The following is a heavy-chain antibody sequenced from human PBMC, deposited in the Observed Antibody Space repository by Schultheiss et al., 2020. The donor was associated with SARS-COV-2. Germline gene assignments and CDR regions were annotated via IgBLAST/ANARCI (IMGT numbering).Heavy chain of an antibody. V-gene: IGHV3-74*01. Sequence: GGSLRLSCTASGFTISRYWMHWVRQAPGKGLVWVSRINTDGRSTGYVDFAKGRFTISRDNAKNTLYLQMNSLRAEDTGVYYCASPGYSSSSFYYYYYGMDVWGQGTTVTVSS. CDR2: INTDGRST. D-gene: IGHD6-6*01. CDR1: GFTISRYW. J-gene: IGHJ6*02. CDR3: ASPGYSSSSFYYYYYGMDV.